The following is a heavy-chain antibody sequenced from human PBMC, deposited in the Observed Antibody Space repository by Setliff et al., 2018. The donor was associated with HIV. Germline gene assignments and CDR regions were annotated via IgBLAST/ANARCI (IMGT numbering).Heavy chain of an antibody. CDR3: ARGADGTTGSTPRYYYYYYMDV. J-gene: IGHJ6*03. CDR1: GFTFSTYW. CDR2: IKQDGSEK. V-gene: IGHV3-7*03. Sequence: GGSLRLSCAASGFTFSTYWMNWVRQAPGKGLEWVANIKQDGSEKYYVDSVRGRFTISRDNAKNSLYLQMNSLRADDTAVYYCARGADGTTGSTPRYYYYYYMDVWGKGTAVTVSS. D-gene: IGHD1-1*01.